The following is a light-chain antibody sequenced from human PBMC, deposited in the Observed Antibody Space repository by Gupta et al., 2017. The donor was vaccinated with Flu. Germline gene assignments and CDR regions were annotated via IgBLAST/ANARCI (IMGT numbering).Light chain of an antibody. J-gene: IGLJ2*01. CDR1: ISNIGSNY. Sequence: QSVLTQPPSVSGTPGQRVTISCSGSISNIGSNYVYWYQQLPGTAPKLLIYRNNQRPSGVPDRFSVSKSGTSASLAISGLRSEDEADYYCAAWHDSLSVGFGEGTKLTVL. CDR2: RNN. CDR3: AAWHDSLSVG. V-gene: IGLV1-47*01.